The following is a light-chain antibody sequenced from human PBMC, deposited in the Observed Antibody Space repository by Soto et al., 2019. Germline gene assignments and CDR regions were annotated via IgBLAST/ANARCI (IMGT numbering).Light chain of an antibody. J-gene: IGLJ1*01. Sequence: QSALTQPASVSGSPGQSFTISCTGTSSDVGGYNYVSWYQQHPGKAPKLMIYDVSNRPSGVSNRFSGSKSGNTASLTISGLQTEDESDYYCSSYTGSSTYVFGTGTKLTVL. V-gene: IGLV2-14*03. CDR1: SSDVGGYNY. CDR2: DVS. CDR3: SSYTGSSTYV.